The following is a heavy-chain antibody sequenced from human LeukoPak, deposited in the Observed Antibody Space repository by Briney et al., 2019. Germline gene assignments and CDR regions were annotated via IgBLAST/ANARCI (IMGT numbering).Heavy chain of an antibody. V-gene: IGHV1-69*13. CDR3: ARNAVAGFYYFDY. D-gene: IGHD6-19*01. CDR2: IIPIFGTA. J-gene: IGHJ4*02. Sequence: GASVKVSCKASGGTFSSYAISWVPQAPGQGLEWMGGIIPIFGTANYAQKFQGRVTITADESTSTAYMELSSLRSEDTAVYYCARNAVAGFYYFDYWGQGTLVTVSS. CDR1: GGTFSSYA.